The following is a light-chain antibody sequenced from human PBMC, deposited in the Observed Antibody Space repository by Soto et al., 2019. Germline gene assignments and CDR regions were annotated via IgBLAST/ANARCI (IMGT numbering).Light chain of an antibody. CDR2: EGT. CDR3: CSYAATFSV. CDR1: SSDVGGYNY. V-gene: IGLV2-23*01. J-gene: IGLJ3*02. Sequence: QSALTQPASVSGSPGQSISFSCTGTSSDVGGYNYVSWYQQHPGKAPKLIIYEGTTRPSGVSYRFSGSKSGNTASLTISGLQAEDEADYFCCSYAATFSVFGGGTKLTVL.